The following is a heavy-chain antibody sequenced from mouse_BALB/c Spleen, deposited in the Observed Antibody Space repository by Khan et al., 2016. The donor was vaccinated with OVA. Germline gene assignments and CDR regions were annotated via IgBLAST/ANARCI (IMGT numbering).Heavy chain of an antibody. CDR2: ISSGGDNI. V-gene: IGHV5-9*04. CDR3: ASNNYGPFAY. D-gene: IGHD1-1*01. CDR1: GFTFSTYA. J-gene: IGHJ3*01. Sequence: EVELVESGGDLVKPGGSLKLSCSASGFTFSTYAMSWVRQTPEKRLEWVATISSGGDNIFYPASVKGRFTISRDNANHPLYLQMRSLRSEDTAMYYCASNNYGPFAYWGQGTLVTVSA.